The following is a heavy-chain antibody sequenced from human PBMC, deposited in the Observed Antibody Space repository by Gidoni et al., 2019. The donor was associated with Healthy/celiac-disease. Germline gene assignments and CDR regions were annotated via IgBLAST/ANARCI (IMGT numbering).Heavy chain of an antibody. Sequence: QLQLQESGPGLVKPSETLSLTCPVSGGSISSSSYYWGWSRQPPGKGLEWIGSIYYSGSTYYNPSLKSRVTISVDTSKNQFSLKLSSVTAADTAVYYCARHVYGDYVHWFDPWGQGTLVTVSS. V-gene: IGHV4-39*01. CDR2: IYYSGST. D-gene: IGHD4-17*01. J-gene: IGHJ5*02. CDR1: GGSISSSSYY. CDR3: ARHVYGDYVHWFDP.